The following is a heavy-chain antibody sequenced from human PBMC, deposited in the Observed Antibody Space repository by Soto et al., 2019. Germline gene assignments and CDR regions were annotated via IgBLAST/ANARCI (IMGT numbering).Heavy chain of an antibody. V-gene: IGHV4-30-4*01. CDR2: IYYSGST. D-gene: IGHD3-22*01. J-gene: IGHJ4*02. CDR1: GGSISSGDYY. Sequence: PSETLSLTCTVSGGSISSGDYYWSWIRQPPGKGLEWIGYIYYSGSTYYNPSLKSRVTISVDTSKNQFSLKLSSVTAADTAVYYCARVRVDYYDSSGYSKQSFHFDSWGQGTLVTVS. CDR3: ARVRVDYYDSSGYSKQSFHFDS.